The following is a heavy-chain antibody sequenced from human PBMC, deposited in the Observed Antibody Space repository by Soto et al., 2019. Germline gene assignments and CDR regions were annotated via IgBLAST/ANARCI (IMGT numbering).Heavy chain of an antibody. J-gene: IGHJ5*02. D-gene: IGHD5-12*01. CDR2: INPNSGGT. CDR1: GYTFTGYY. Sequence: GASVKVSCKASGYTFTGYYMHWVRQAPGQGLEWMGWINPNSGGTNYAQKLQGRVTMTTDTSTSTAYTELRSLRSDDTAVYYCAREGSGYDRGWFDPWGQGTLVTVSS. CDR3: AREGSGYDRGWFDP. V-gene: IGHV1-2*02.